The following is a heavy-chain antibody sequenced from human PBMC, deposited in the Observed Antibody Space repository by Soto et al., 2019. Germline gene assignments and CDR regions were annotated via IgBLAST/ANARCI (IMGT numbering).Heavy chain of an antibody. CDR2: IIPIFGTA. CDR3: ARAPFAKEQPFTWFDP. CDR1: GGTFSSYS. J-gene: IGHJ5*02. Sequence: SVKVSCKASGGTFSSYSISWVRQAPGQGLEWMGGIIPIFGTANYAQKFQGRVTITADESTSTAYMELSSLRSEDTAVYYCARAPFAKEQPFTWFDPWGQGTLVTVSS. V-gene: IGHV1-69*13. D-gene: IGHD6-13*01.